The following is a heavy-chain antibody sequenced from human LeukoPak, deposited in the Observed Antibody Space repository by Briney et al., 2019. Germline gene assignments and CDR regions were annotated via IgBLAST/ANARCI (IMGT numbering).Heavy chain of an antibody. CDR2: IYYSGST. J-gene: IGHJ4*02. CDR3: AKEGPTSAVAAFDY. CDR1: GGSISSYY. V-gene: IGHV4-59*01. Sequence: SETLSLTCTVSGGSISSYYWSWIRQPPGKGLEWIGYIYYSGSTNYNPSLKSRVTISVDTSKNQFSLKLSSVTAADTAVYYCAKEGPTSAVAAFDYWGQGTLVTVSS. D-gene: IGHD6-19*01.